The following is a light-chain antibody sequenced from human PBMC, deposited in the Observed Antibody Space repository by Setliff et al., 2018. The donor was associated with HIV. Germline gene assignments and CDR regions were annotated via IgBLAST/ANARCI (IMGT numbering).Light chain of an antibody. CDR2: WAS. J-gene: IGKJ3*01. Sequence: DIVMTQSPDSLAVSLGERATINCKSSQSVLLSTTNRNNLAWYQQKPGQPPKLLIYWASTRESGVPDRFSGSGSGTDFTLTISSLQAEDVAVYFCQQFSIAPFTFGPGTKVDIK. CDR3: QQFSIAPFT. V-gene: IGKV4-1*01. CDR1: QSVLLSTTNRNN.